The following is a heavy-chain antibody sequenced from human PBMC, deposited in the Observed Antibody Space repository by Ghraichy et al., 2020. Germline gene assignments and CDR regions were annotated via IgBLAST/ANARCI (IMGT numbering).Heavy chain of an antibody. CDR1: EFSFSDYG. Sequence: GGSLRLSCAASEFSFSDYGMHWVRQAPGKGLQWVAVIWYDGSNKYYVESGKGRFTISRDNSKNTLYLEMNGLRAEDTAVYYCAKEGPGGRAAAVTGDYMAVWGKGTTVTVSS. J-gene: IGHJ6*03. CDR3: AKEGPGGRAAAVTGDYMAV. V-gene: IGHV3-33*06. D-gene: IGHD3-16*01. CDR2: IWYDGSNK.